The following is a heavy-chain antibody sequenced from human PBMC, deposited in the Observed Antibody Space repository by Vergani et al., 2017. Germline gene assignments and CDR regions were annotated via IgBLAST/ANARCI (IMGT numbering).Heavy chain of an antibody. V-gene: IGHV4-34*01. CDR3: AREEQLAPTGYYYYYMDV. J-gene: IGHJ6*03. Sequence: QVQLQQWGAGLLKPSETLSLTCAVYGGSFSGYYWSWIRQPPGKGLEWIGEINHSGSTNYNPSLKSRVTISVDTSKNQFSLKLSSVTAADTAVYYCAREEQLAPTGYYYYYMDVWGKGTTVTVSS. CDR1: GGSFSGYY. CDR2: INHSGST. D-gene: IGHD6-6*01.